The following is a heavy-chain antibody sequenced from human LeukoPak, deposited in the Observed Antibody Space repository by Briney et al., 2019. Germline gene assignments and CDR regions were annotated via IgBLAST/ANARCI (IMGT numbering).Heavy chain of an antibody. CDR2: ISGSNDDT. J-gene: IGHJ4*02. Sequence: GASVKVSCKPSGYTFTSYGLRWLRQAPGQGPEWMGWISGSNDDTKYAQKFQGRVTMTADTSTSTAYMELRSLRSDDTAVYYCARDRPHYYDRSGFYYAYWGQGTLITVST. CDR1: GYTFTSYG. D-gene: IGHD3-22*01. CDR3: ARDRPHYYDRSGFYYAY. V-gene: IGHV1-18*04.